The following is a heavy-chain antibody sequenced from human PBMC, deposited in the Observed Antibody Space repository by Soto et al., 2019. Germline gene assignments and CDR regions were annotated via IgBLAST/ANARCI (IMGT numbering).Heavy chain of an antibody. CDR3: TRGVPAATYYYYYMDV. CDR1: GFTFGDYA. Sequence: GGSLRLSCTASGFTFGDYAMSWFRQAPGKGLEWVGFIRSKAYGGTTEYAASVKGRFTISRDDYKSIAYLQMNSLKTEDTAVYYCTRGVPAATYYYYYMDVWGKGTTVTVSS. V-gene: IGHV3-49*03. CDR2: IRSKAYGGTT. D-gene: IGHD2-2*01. J-gene: IGHJ6*03.